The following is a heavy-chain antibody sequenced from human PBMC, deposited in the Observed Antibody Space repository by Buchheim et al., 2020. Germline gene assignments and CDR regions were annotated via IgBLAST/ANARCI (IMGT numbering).Heavy chain of an antibody. J-gene: IGHJ4*02. CDR3: AKLVVPSAMDYFDH. D-gene: IGHD2-2*01. CDR1: RFSFSSYW. Sequence: EVQLVESGGDLVQPGGSLRLSCAASRFSFSSYWMHWVRQAPGKGLVWVAGISNDGTATYYTDSVKGRFTISRDRYKSTLYLQMNTLRVEDTATYYCAKLVVPSAMDYFDHWGQGTL. V-gene: IGHV3-74*01. CDR2: ISNDGTAT.